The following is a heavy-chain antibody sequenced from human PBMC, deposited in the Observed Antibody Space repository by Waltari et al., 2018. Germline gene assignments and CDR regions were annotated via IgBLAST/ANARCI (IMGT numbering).Heavy chain of an antibody. CDR3: ARGPGGYSGFFDY. CDR1: GFSLSSYA. D-gene: IGHD5-12*01. J-gene: IGHJ4*02. V-gene: IGHV3-30*03. CDR2: ISFDGSNK. Sequence: QVQLVESGGGVVQPGGSLRLSCAASGFSLSSYAIYWVRQAPGKGLELVSLISFDGSNKNHADSVRGRFTISRDSSKVYLEMNSLRPEDTAIYYCARGPGGYSGFFDYWGQGILVTVSS.